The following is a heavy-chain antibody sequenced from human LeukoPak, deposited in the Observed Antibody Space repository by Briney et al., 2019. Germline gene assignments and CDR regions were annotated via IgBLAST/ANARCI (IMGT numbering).Heavy chain of an antibody. Sequence: ASVGVSCKASGYTFTNYYMHWVRQAPGQGLEWMGVMKPSGTTSFVQKFQGRVTLTRDTSTSTVYMELSSLRSEDTAVYYCARELGGGYFDYRGQGTLVTVSS. CDR2: MKPSGTT. J-gene: IGHJ4*02. CDR3: ARELGGGYFDY. CDR1: GYTFTNYY. V-gene: IGHV1-46*01. D-gene: IGHD3-16*01.